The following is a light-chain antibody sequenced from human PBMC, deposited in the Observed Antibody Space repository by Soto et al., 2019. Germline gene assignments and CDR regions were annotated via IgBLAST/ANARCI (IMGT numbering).Light chain of an antibody. CDR1: QSVSSN. Sequence: EIVMTQSPATLSVSPGERATLSCRASQSVSSNLAWYQQKPGQAPRLLMYGVSTRGAGIPARFSGSGSGTEFTLTISSLQSEDFAVYYCQQYNNWTPYTFGQGTKLEIK. V-gene: IGKV3-15*01. CDR2: GVS. J-gene: IGKJ2*01. CDR3: QQYNNWTPYT.